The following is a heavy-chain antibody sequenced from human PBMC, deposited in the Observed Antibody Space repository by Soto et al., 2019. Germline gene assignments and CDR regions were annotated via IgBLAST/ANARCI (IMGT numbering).Heavy chain of an antibody. J-gene: IGHJ6*02. Sequence: SVKFSCKASGYTFTSYAMHWVRQAPGQRLEWMGWINAGNGNTKYSQKFQGRVTITRDTSASTAYMELSSLRSEDTAVYYCARVKVLDFWSGYSYYYYYGMDVWGQGTKVTVYS. V-gene: IGHV1-3*01. D-gene: IGHD3-3*01. CDR3: ARVKVLDFWSGYSYYYYYGMDV. CDR1: GYTFTSYA. CDR2: INAGNGNT.